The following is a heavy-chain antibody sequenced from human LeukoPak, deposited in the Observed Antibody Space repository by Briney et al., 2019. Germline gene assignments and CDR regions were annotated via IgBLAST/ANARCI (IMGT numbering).Heavy chain of an antibody. CDR1: GFAFSNYA. CDR3: AKRDSIRRTFYY. CDR2: ISNTGGIT. Sequence: GGSLRLSCAASGFAFSNYAINWVRQAPGKGLEWVAAISNTGGITLYADSAKGRFSISRDNSRSTLYLQIYSLRAEDTAVYFCAKRDSIRRTFYYWGQGTLVTVSS. J-gene: IGHJ4*02. V-gene: IGHV3-23*01. D-gene: IGHD2/OR15-2a*01.